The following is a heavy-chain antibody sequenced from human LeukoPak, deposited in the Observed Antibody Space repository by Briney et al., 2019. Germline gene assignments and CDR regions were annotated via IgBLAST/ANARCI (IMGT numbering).Heavy chain of an antibody. V-gene: IGHV3-21*01. CDR3: ARDLRLYAFDI. D-gene: IGHD3-16*01. J-gene: IGHJ3*02. CDR1: GFTFSSYS. CDR2: ISSSSSYI. Sequence: KAGGSLRLSCAASGFTFSSYSMNWVRQAPGKGLEWVSSISSSSSYIYYADSVKGRFTISRDNAKNSLYLQMNSLRAEDTAVYYCARDLRLYAFDIWGQGTMVTVSS.